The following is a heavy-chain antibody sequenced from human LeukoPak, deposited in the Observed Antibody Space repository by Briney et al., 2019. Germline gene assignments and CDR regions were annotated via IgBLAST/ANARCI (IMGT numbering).Heavy chain of an antibody. CDR1: GYTFTSYG. D-gene: IGHD6-19*01. Sequence: GASVKVSCKASGYTFTSYGISWVRQAPGQGLEWMGWISAYNGNTNYAQKLQGRVTMTTDTSTSTAYMELRSLRSDDTAVYYCARSLHSSGRWNWFDPWGQGTLVTVSS. CDR3: ARSLHSSGRWNWFDP. J-gene: IGHJ5*02. CDR2: ISAYNGNT. V-gene: IGHV1-18*01.